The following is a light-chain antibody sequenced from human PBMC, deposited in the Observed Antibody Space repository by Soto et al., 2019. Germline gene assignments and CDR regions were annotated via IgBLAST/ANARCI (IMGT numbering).Light chain of an antibody. V-gene: IGKV3-15*01. CDR1: QSVDSK. Sequence: EIVMTQSPATLSVSPGERATLSCRASQSVDSKLAWYQQKPGQGPRLLIYGASSRATGIPARFSGSGSGTEFTLNISRLQSEDFAVYYCQHYSTWLWTFGQGTKVEI. CDR2: GAS. CDR3: QHYSTWLWT. J-gene: IGKJ1*01.